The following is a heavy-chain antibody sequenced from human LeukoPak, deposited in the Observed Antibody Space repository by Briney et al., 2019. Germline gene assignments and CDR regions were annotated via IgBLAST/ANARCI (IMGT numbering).Heavy chain of an antibody. J-gene: IGHJ6*02. D-gene: IGHD2-2*01. CDR2: IIPIFGTA. V-gene: IGHV1-69*13. CDR3: ARVLGDIVVVPAAQHYYYYYGMDV. CDR1: GGTFSSYA. Sequence: SVKVSCKASGGTFSSYAISWVRQAPGQGLEWMGGIIPIFGTANYAQKFQGRVTITADESTSTAYMELSSLRSEDTAVYYCARVLGDIVVVPAAQHYYYYYGMDVWGQGTTVTVSS.